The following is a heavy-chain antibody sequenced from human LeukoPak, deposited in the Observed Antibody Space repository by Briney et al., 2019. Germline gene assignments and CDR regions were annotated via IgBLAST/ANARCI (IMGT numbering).Heavy chain of an antibody. CDR1: GFTISYYS. CDR3: ARGAYYYDSSAYLSDVAY. V-gene: IGHV3-48*01. CDR2: ISSSGSTI. D-gene: IGHD3-22*01. J-gene: IGHJ4*02. Sequence: GGSLRLSCAASGFTISYYSMNRVRQAPGKGLEWVSYISSSGSTIYYADSVKGRFTISRDNAKNSLYLQMNSLRAEDTAVYYCARGAYYYDSSAYLSDVAYWGQGTLVTVSS.